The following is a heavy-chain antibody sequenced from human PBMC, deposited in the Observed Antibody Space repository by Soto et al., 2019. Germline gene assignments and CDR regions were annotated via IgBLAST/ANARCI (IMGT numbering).Heavy chain of an antibody. Sequence: PSETLSLTCAVYNGSFSFYCWTWIRQPAGKGLGWIGEINHSGSTNYNPSLKSRVTISVDTSKNQFSLKLSSVTAADTAVYYCARHITRRGGRDIWVQETMLTVSS. J-gene: IGHJ3*02. CDR1: NGSFSFYC. D-gene: IGHD2-21*01. CDR2: INHSGST. V-gene: IGHV4-34*01. CDR3: ARHITRRGGRDI.